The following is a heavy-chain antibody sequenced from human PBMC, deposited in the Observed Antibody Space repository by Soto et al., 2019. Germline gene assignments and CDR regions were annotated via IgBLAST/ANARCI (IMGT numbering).Heavy chain of an antibody. CDR2: ISWNSGSI. D-gene: IGHD2-15*01. CDR3: AKDISYTFIVVVVAATPRAFDI. J-gene: IGHJ3*02. V-gene: IGHV3-9*01. CDR1: GFTFDDYA. Sequence: EVQLVESGGGLVQPGRSLRLSCAASGFTFDDYAMHWVRQAPGKGLEWVSGISWNSGSIGYADSVKGRFTISRDNAKNSLYLQMNSLRAEDTALYYCAKDISYTFIVVVVAATPRAFDIWGQGTMVTVSS.